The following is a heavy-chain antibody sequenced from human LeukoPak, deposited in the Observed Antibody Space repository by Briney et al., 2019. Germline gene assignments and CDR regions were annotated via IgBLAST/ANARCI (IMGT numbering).Heavy chain of an antibody. D-gene: IGHD5-18*01. CDR2: IIPIFGTA. Sequence: GDSVKVSCKASGGTFGSYVISWVRQAPGQGLEWMGGIIPIFGTAHYAQKFQGRLTITAGESTSTVYMEMSSLRSEDTAMYYCAKEGDTALVTGYFDLWGRGTLVTVSA. CDR3: AKEGDTALVTGYFDL. CDR1: GGTFGSYV. V-gene: IGHV1-69*13. J-gene: IGHJ2*01.